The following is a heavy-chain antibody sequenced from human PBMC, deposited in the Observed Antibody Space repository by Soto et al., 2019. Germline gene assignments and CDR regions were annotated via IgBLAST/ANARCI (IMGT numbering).Heavy chain of an antibody. V-gene: IGHV1-46*01. CDR1: GYTCTSYY. CDR3: ARAYYYDSSGYYPLSDYGMDV. J-gene: IGHJ6*02. Sequence: ASVRVSCKASGYTCTSYYMHWVRQAPGQGLEWMGIINPSGGSTSYAQKFQGRVTMTRDTSTSTVYMELSSLRSEDTAVYYCARAYYYDSSGYYPLSDYGMDVWGQGTPVTVSS. CDR2: INPSGGST. D-gene: IGHD3-22*01.